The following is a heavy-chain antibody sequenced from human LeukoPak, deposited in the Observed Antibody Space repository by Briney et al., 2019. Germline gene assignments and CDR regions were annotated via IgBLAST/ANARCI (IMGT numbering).Heavy chain of an antibody. CDR3: ARDLRGSGWYPPAFDI. Sequence: GGSLRLSCAASGFTFSSYWMSWVRKAPGKGLEWVANIKQDGSEKYYVDSVKGRFTISRDNAKNSLYLQMNSLRAEDTAVYYCARDLRGSGWYPPAFDIWGQGTMVTVSS. D-gene: IGHD6-19*01. J-gene: IGHJ3*02. V-gene: IGHV3-7*03. CDR2: IKQDGSEK. CDR1: GFTFSSYW.